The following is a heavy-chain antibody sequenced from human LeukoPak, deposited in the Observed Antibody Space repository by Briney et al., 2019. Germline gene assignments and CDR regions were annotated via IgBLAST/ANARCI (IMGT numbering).Heavy chain of an antibody. J-gene: IGHJ4*01. Sequence: SETLSLTCAVYGGSFSGYYWSWIRQPPGKGLEWIGEINHSGSTNYNPSLKSRVTISVDTSKNQFSLKLSSVTAADTAVYYCARRGYCSSTSCYAYYFDYWGRGTLVTVSS. V-gene: IGHV4-34*01. D-gene: IGHD2-2*01. CDR3: ARRGYCSSTSCYAYYFDY. CDR2: INHSGST. CDR1: GGSFSGYY.